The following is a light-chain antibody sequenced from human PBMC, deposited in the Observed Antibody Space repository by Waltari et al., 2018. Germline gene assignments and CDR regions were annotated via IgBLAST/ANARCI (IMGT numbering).Light chain of an antibody. Sequence: DIVMTQSPDSLTVSLGERATINCKSSQTILYSSYNKNYLAWYQQKPRQPPELLIYWASTRESGVPDRFSGTGSGTEFTLTISRLQAEDVAVYYCQQYFKTPLTFGGGTKVEIK. CDR2: WAS. CDR1: QTILYSSYNKNY. V-gene: IGKV4-1*01. CDR3: QQYFKTPLT. J-gene: IGKJ4*01.